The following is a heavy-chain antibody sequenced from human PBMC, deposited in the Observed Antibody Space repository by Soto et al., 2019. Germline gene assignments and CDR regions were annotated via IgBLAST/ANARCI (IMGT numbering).Heavy chain of an antibody. CDR3: ARPSLGQTTSGWSYYYYGMDV. Sequence: ASVKVSCKASGGTFSSYAISWVRQAPGQGLEWMGGIIPIFGTANYAQKFQGRVTITADESTSTAYMELSSLRSEDTAVYYCARPSLGQTTSGWSYYYYGMDVWGQGTTVTVSS. CDR2: IIPIFGTA. J-gene: IGHJ6*02. D-gene: IGHD6-19*01. CDR1: GGTFSSYA. V-gene: IGHV1-69*13.